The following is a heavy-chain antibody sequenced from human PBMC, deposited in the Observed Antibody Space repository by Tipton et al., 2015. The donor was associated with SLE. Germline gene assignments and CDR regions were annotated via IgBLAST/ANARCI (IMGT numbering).Heavy chain of an antibody. Sequence: SLRLSCAASGFTFSSYGMHWVRQAPGKGLEWVAIVWYDGTNKYYADSVKGRFTISGDNSKNTLYLQMNSLRAEDTAVYYCAKDLEYDSSGFDIWGQGTMVTVSS. V-gene: IGHV3-33*06. CDR2: VWYDGTNK. CDR3: AKDLEYDSSGFDI. CDR1: GFTFSSYG. J-gene: IGHJ3*02. D-gene: IGHD3-22*01.